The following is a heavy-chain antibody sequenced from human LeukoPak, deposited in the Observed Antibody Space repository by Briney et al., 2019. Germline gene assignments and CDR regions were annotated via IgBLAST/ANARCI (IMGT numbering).Heavy chain of an antibody. CDR1: GFILIRHW. D-gene: IGHD4-17*01. CDR2: IKQGGSEK. Sequence: GGSLRLSCAASGFILIRHWLTWVRQVPCKGLEFVASIKQGGSEKYYEDSVKGRFTVSRDNAKNSLNLQMNSLRAGDPAVYYSASGPIHGDRVEYLDSGGQGTKVTV. V-gene: IGHV3-7*01. J-gene: IGHJ4*02. CDR3: ASGPIHGDRVEYLDS.